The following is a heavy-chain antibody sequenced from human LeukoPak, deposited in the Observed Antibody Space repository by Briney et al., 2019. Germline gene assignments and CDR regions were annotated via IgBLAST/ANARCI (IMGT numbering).Heavy chain of an antibody. CDR3: AKDLDDNWSGHEIGDY. D-gene: IGHD3-3*01. V-gene: IGHV3-23*01. CDR2: ISGSGGST. Sequence: GGSLRLSCAASGFTFSSYAMSWVRQAPGKGLEWVSAISGSGGSTYYADSVKGRFTISRDNSKNTMYLQMSSLRAEDTAIYYCAKDLDDNWSGHEIGDYWGQGALVTVSS. CDR1: GFTFSSYA. J-gene: IGHJ4*02.